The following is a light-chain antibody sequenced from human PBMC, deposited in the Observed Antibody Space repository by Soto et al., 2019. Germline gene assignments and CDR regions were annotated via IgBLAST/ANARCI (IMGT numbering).Light chain of an antibody. CDR1: SSNVGSNY. Sequence: QSVLTQPPSAFGTPGQTVTISCSGRSSNVGSNYVYWYQQVPGTAPKLLIHRNDERPSGVPDRFSGSKSGTSASLSISGLRSEDEADYYCAAWDDTLSGRWVFGGGTKLTVL. CDR2: RND. V-gene: IGLV1-47*01. CDR3: AAWDDTLSGRWV. J-gene: IGLJ3*02.